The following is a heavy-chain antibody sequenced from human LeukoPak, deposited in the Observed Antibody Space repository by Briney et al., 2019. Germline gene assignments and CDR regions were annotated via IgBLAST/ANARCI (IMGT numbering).Heavy chain of an antibody. CDR3: ARHWTYYDYVWRSYRPYYFDY. J-gene: IGHJ4*02. CDR1: GGSFSGYY. V-gene: IGHV4-34*01. Sequence: SETLSLTCAVYGGSFSGYYWSWIRQPPGKGLEWIGEINHSGSTNYNPSLKSRVTISVDTSKNQFSLKLSSVTAADTAVYHCARHWTYYDYVWRSYRPYYFDYWGQGTLVTVSS. CDR2: INHSGST. D-gene: IGHD3-16*02.